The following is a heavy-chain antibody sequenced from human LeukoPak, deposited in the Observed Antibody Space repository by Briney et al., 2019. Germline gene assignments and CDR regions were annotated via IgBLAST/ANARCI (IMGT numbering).Heavy chain of an antibody. Sequence: GGSLRLSCAASGFTFSNAWMSWVHQAPGKGLEWVGRIKSKTDGGTTDYAAPVKGRFTISRDDSKNTLYLQMNSLKTEDTAVYYCTTDWVVPAAIRYYYYYMDVWGKGTTVTVSS. V-gene: IGHV3-15*01. CDR2: IKSKTDGGTT. J-gene: IGHJ6*03. D-gene: IGHD2-2*02. CDR1: GFTFSNAW. CDR3: TTDWVVPAAIRYYYYYMDV.